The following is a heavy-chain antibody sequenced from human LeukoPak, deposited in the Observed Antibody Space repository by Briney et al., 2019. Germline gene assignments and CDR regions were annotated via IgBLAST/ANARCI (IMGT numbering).Heavy chain of an antibody. D-gene: IGHD6-6*01. V-gene: IGHV1-2*06. CDR2: INPNSGGT. CDR3: ARDPYSSSMEDDF. CDR1: GYTFTGYY. J-gene: IGHJ4*02. Sequence: ASVKVSCKASGYTFTGYYMHWVRQAPGQGPEWMGRINPNSGGTNYAQKFQGRVTMTRDTSISTAYMELSRLRSDDTAVYYCARDPYSSSMEDDFWGQGTLVTVSS.